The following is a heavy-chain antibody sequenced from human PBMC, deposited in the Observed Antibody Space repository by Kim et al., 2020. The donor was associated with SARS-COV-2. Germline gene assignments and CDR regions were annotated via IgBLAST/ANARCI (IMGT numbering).Heavy chain of an antibody. CDR1: GFTFSSYG. CDR2: ISYDGSNK. CDR3: ASQGYCSSTSCPRGYFDL. D-gene: IGHD2-2*01. Sequence: GGSLRLSCAASGFTFSSYGMHWVRQAPGKGLEWVAVISYDGSNKYYADSVKGRFTISRDNSKNTLYLQMNSLRAEDTAVYYCASQGYCSSTSCPRGYFDLWGRGTLVTVSS. V-gene: IGHV3-33*05. J-gene: IGHJ2*01.